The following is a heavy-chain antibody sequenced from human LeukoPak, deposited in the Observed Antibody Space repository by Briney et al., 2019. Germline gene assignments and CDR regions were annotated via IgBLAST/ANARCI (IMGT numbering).Heavy chain of an antibody. CDR1: GGSISSYY. Sequence: SETLSPTCPVPGGSISSYYWIWIRQPPGNGLEWIGYIYYSGSTNYNPSLKSRVTISLDTSKNQFSLKLSSVTAADTAVYYCARSVPYNYGYIDYWGQGTLVTVSS. CDR2: IYYSGST. V-gene: IGHV4-59*01. D-gene: IGHD5-18*01. J-gene: IGHJ4*02. CDR3: ARSVPYNYGYIDY.